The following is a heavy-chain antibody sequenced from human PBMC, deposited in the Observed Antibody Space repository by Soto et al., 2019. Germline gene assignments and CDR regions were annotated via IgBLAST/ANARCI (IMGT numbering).Heavy chain of an antibody. CDR3: ARKPTAVAGAFDY. J-gene: IGHJ4*02. CDR1: GGSISSGGYY. V-gene: IGHV4-31*03. D-gene: IGHD6-13*01. CDR2: IYYSGST. Sequence: PSETLSLTCTVSGGSISSGGYYWSWIRQHPGKGLEWIGYIYYSGSTYYNPSLKSRVTISVDTSKNQFSLKLSSMTAADTAVYYCARKPTAVAGAFDYWGQRTLVTVSS.